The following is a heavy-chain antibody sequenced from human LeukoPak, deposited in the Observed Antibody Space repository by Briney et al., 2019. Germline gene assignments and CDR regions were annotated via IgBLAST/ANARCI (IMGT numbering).Heavy chain of an antibody. Sequence: PGGSLRLSCAATGFTFSSSWMTWVRQAPGKGLEWVAIIKPDGSDKSYADSVRGRFTISRDNAKNSLYLQMNSLRAEDTALYYCAKDIEDIVVVPAAPSMGISGMDVWGQGTTVTVSS. CDR3: AKDIEDIVVVPAAPSMGISGMDV. D-gene: IGHD2-2*01. J-gene: IGHJ6*02. V-gene: IGHV3-7*03. CDR1: GFTFSSSW. CDR2: IKPDGSDK.